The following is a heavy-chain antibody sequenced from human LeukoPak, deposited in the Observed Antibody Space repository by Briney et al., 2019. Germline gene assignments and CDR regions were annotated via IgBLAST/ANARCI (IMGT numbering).Heavy chain of an antibody. Sequence: VSVKVSCKASGYTFTSYAMHWVRQAPGQRLEWMGWINAGNGNTKYSQEFQGRVTITRDTSASTAYMELSSLRSEDMAVYYCARSQGYCSSTSCLFYFDYWGQGTLVTVSS. CDR3: ARSQGYCSSTSCLFYFDY. CDR1: GYTFTSYA. J-gene: IGHJ4*02. V-gene: IGHV1-3*03. CDR2: INAGNGNT. D-gene: IGHD2-2*01.